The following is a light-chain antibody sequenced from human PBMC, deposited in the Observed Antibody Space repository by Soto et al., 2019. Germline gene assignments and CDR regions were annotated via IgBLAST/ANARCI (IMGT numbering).Light chain of an antibody. CDR1: QGISSY. CDR3: QQYYSYSRT. CDR2: AAS. V-gene: IGKV1-8*01. Sequence: AIRMTQSPSSFSASTGDRVTITCRASQGISSYLAWYQQKPGKAPKLLIYAASTLQSGVPSRFSGSGSGTDFTLTIICLESEDFATYYCQQYYSYSRTFGQGTKVEIK. J-gene: IGKJ1*01.